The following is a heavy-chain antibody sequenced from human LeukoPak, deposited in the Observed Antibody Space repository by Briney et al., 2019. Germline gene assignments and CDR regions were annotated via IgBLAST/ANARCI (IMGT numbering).Heavy chain of an antibody. Sequence: SETLSLTCTVSGGSISSYYWTWIRQPPGKGLEWIGYIYHSGSTNYNPSLKSRVTISLDTSRNQFSLRLSSVTAADTVVYFCAREYSTSSEGDYFDYWGQGSLVTVSS. V-gene: IGHV4-59*01. D-gene: IGHD6-6*01. J-gene: IGHJ4*02. CDR3: AREYSTSSEGDYFDY. CDR2: IYHSGST. CDR1: GGSISSYY.